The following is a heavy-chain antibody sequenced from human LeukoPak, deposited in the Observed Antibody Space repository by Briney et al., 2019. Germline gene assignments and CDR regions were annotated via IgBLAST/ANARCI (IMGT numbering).Heavy chain of an antibody. V-gene: IGHV4-59*01. CDR1: GGSIRSYF. D-gene: IGHD5-12*01. CDR3: ARGLVLATDDAFDI. CDR2: IWDTEIT. Sequence: PSETLSLTCTVSGGSIRSYFWSWLRQPPGKGLEWIGYIWDTEITDYNPSLKSRVTISLDTSKNHFSLKLRSVTAADTALYFCARGLVLATDDAFDIWGKGTLSPSRQ. J-gene: IGHJ3*02.